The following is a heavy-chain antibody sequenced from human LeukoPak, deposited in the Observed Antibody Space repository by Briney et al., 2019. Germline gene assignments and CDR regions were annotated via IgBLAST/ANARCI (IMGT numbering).Heavy chain of an antibody. CDR3: ARDREDTAMPTDY. Sequence: ASVKVSCKASGYTFTGYFMHWVRQAPGQGLEWMGWINPNSGGTNYAQKFQGRVTMTRDTSISTAYMELSRLRSDDTAVYYCARDREDTAMPTDYWGQGTLVTVSS. CDR2: INPNSGGT. J-gene: IGHJ4*02. CDR1: GYTFTGYF. V-gene: IGHV1-2*02. D-gene: IGHD5-18*01.